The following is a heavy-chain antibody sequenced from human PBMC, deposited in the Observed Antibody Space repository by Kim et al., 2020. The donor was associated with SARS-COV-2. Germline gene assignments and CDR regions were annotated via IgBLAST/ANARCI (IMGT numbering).Heavy chain of an antibody. CDR2: IYAGIYST. Sequence: GGSLRLSCAASEFTFSNYAMSWVRQAPGKGLECVSVIYAGIYSTFYADSVKGRFTISRDNSKNTLYLQMNSLRADDSAVYYCVKLNGGGNYRYIDFWGQGTVVTVSS. D-gene: IGHD3-16*02. CDR3: VKLNGGGNYRYIDF. J-gene: IGHJ4*02. CDR1: EFTFSNYA. V-gene: IGHV3-23*03.